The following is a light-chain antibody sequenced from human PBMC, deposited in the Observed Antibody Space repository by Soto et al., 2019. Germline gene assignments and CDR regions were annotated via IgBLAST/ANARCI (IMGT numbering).Light chain of an antibody. CDR3: QQRSNWPPMYT. V-gene: IGKV3-11*01. CDR2: DAS. J-gene: IGKJ2*01. Sequence: EIVLTQSPATLSLSPGERATLSCRASQSVSSYLAWYQQKPGQAPRLLIYDASNEATGIPARFSGSGSGTDFTLTISSLEPEDFAVYYCQQRSNWPPMYTFGQGTKLEIK. CDR1: QSVSSY.